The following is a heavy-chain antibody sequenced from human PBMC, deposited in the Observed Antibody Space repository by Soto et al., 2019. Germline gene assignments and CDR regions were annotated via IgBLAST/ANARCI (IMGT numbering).Heavy chain of an antibody. Sequence: GGSLRLSYAASGFTFSSYAMSWVRQAPGKRLEWVSAISGSGGSTYYSDSVKGRFTISRDNSKNTLYLQMNSLRAEDTAVYYCAKDRWAVAGNWFDPWGQGTLVTVSS. D-gene: IGHD6-19*01. CDR2: ISGSGGST. V-gene: IGHV3-23*01. J-gene: IGHJ5*02. CDR1: GFTFSSYA. CDR3: AKDRWAVAGNWFDP.